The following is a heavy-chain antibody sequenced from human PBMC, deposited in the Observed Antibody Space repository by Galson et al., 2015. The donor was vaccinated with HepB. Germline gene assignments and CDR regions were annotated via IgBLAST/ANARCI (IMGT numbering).Heavy chain of an antibody. J-gene: IGHJ2*01. V-gene: IGHV4-38-2*02. Sequence: ETLSLTCTVSGYSISSGYYWGWIRQPPGKGLEWIGSIYHSGSTYYNPSLKSRVTISVDTSKNQFSLKLSSVTAADTAVYYCARNGREQWLRYFDLWGRGTLVTVSS. CDR2: IYHSGST. CDR3: ARNGREQWLRYFDL. CDR1: GYSISSGYY. D-gene: IGHD6-19*01.